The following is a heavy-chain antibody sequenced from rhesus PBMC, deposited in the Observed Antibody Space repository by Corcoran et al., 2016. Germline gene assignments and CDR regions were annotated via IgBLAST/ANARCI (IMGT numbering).Heavy chain of an antibody. CDR2: IYGSSGST. V-gene: IGHV4-76*01. J-gene: IGHJ4*01. Sequence: QVQLQESGPGVVKPSETLYLTCAVSGGSISGGYDWSWIRQPPGKGLGWIWYIYGSSGSTNDNPSLKNRVTSSKDASKNEFALQLSSATAADTAVYYCARDQSGTLEVDGYYFGYWGQGVLVTVSS. D-gene: IGHD1-38*01. CDR3: ARDQSGTLEVDGYYFGY. CDR1: GGSISGGYD.